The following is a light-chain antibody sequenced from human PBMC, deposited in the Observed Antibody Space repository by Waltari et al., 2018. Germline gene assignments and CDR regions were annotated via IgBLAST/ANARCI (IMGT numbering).Light chain of an antibody. J-gene: IGLJ3*02. CDR2: DTN. Sequence: QTVVTQEPSLSVSPGGTVTLTCGLSSGSVSTTYYPSWYQQAPGQAPRTLIFDTNTRSSGVPDRFSGSILDNKAALAITGAQADDESDYYCVLSMGSGIWVFGGVTKLTVL. CDR1: SGSVSTTYY. CDR3: VLSMGSGIWV. V-gene: IGLV8-61*01.